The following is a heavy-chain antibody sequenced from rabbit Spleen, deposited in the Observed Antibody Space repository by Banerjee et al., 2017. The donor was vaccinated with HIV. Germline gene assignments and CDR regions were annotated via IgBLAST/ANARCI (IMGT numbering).Heavy chain of an antibody. CDR1: GASFSINNY. J-gene: IGHJ4*01. D-gene: IGHD1-1*01. CDR2: VDVGSSGFT. Sequence: VESGGCLGKPGPSLTLTCTASGASFSINNYTCWVRQAPGKGLEWIGCVDVGSSGFTYLASWAKGRFTIYKTSSTTVTLQMTSMTDADAAKYFCARDLVGVIGWNFNLWGPGTLVTVS. CDR3: ARDLVGVIGWNFNL. V-gene: IGHV1S40*01.